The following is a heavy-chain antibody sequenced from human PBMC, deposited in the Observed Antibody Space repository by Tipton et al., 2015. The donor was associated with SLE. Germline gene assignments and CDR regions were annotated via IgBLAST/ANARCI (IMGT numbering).Heavy chain of an antibody. V-gene: IGHV4-34*01. D-gene: IGHD2-15*01. CDR1: GGSFSGYT. Sequence: TLSLTCAVYGGSFSGYTWSWIRHFPGKGLEWIGDINHSKTTNYNPSLKSRVTISVDTSENQLSLKVTSVTAADTAVYYCARGRPAGRRFFDYWGQGILVTVSS. J-gene: IGHJ4*02. CDR2: INHSKTT. CDR3: ARGRPAGRRFFDY.